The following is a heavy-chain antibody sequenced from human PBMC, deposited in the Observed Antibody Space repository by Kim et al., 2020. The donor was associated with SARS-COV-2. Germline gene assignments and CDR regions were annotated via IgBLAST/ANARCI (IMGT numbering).Heavy chain of an antibody. CDR3: ARAPPSERWLQLTHRNNFDY. D-gene: IGHD1-1*01. CDR2: IYYSGST. Sequence: SETLSLTCTVSGGSISSSSYYWGWIRQPPGKGLEWIGSIYYSGSTYYNPSLKSRVTISVDTSKNQFSLKLSSVTAADTAVYYCARAPPSERWLQLTHRNNFDYWGQGTLDTVSS. V-gene: IGHV4-39*07. CDR1: GGSISSSSYY. J-gene: IGHJ4*02.